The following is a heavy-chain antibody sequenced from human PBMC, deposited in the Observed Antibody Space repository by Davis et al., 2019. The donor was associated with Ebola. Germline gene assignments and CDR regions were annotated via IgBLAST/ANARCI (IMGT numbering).Heavy chain of an antibody. D-gene: IGHD5-24*01. CDR1: GYTFTSYA. CDR3: ARGGGYNYYFDY. Sequence: ASVKVSCKASGYTFTSYAMHWVRQAPGQRLEWMGWINAGNGNTKYSQKFQGRVTITRDTSASTAYMELSSLRSEDTAVYYCARGGGYNYYFDYWGQGTPVTVSS. J-gene: IGHJ4*02. CDR2: INAGNGNT. V-gene: IGHV1-3*01.